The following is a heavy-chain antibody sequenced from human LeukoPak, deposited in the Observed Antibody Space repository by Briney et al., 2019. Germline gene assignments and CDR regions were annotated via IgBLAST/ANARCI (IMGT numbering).Heavy chain of an antibody. CDR3: ATLPYYCSSTSCYSRWGFDP. CDR2: IIPIFGTA. V-gene: IGHV1-69*05. Sequence: ASVKVSCKAPGGTFSSYAISWVRQAPGQGLEWMGGIIPIFGTANYAQKFQGRVTITTDESTSTAYMELSSLRSEDTAVYYCATLPYYCSSTSCYSRWGFDPWGQGTLVTVSS. J-gene: IGHJ5*02. D-gene: IGHD2-2*02. CDR1: GGTFSSYA.